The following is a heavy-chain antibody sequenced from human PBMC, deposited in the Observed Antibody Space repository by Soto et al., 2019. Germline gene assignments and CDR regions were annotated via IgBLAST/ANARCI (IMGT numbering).Heavy chain of an antibody. CDR2: MSSDGTNK. D-gene: IGHD1-26*01. Sequence: QVQLVESGGDVVQPGTSLRLSCAASGFTFSSYAVHWVRQAPGEGLEWVAAMSSDGTNKYYADSVKGRFTISRDNSKNTLYLQMNSLRAEDTAVYYCAKTPWEKYYSSWFDHWGQGTLVTVSS. CDR3: AKTPWEKYYSSWFDH. CDR1: GFTFSSYA. J-gene: IGHJ5*02. V-gene: IGHV3-30*18.